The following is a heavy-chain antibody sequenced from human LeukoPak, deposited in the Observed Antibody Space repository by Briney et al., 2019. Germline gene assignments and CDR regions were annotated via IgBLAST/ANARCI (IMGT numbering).Heavy chain of an antibody. Sequence: SETLSLTCTVSGGSISSYYWSWIRQPAGKGLEWIGRIYTSGSTNYNPSLKSRVTMSVDTSKNRFSLKLSSVTAADTAVYYCARDSDIVVVVDATDYYYGMDVWGQGTTVTVSS. D-gene: IGHD2-15*01. V-gene: IGHV4-4*07. J-gene: IGHJ6*02. CDR2: IYTSGST. CDR3: ARDSDIVVVVDATDYYYGMDV. CDR1: GGSISSYY.